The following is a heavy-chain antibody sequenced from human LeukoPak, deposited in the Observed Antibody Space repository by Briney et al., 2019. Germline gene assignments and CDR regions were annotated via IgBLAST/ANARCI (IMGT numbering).Heavy chain of an antibody. Sequence: SETLSLTCAVYGGSFSGYYWSWIRQPPGNGLEWIGEINHSGSTNYNPSLKSRVTISVDTSKNQFSLKLSSVTAADTAVYHCARHTYYDSTGYYYHWFDPWGQGTLVTVSS. CDR3: ARHTYYDSTGYYYHWFDP. CDR2: INHSGST. V-gene: IGHV4-34*01. D-gene: IGHD3-22*01. CDR1: GGSFSGYY. J-gene: IGHJ5*02.